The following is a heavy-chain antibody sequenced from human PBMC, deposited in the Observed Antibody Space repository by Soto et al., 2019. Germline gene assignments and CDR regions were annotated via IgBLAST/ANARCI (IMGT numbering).Heavy chain of an antibody. D-gene: IGHD1-26*01. CDR2: ISWDGGST. CDR1: GFTFDDYT. CDR3: AKDISPTRWELLDY. V-gene: IGHV3-43*01. J-gene: IGHJ4*02. Sequence: GALRLSCAASGFTFDDYTMHWVRQAPGKGLEWVSLISWDGGSTYYADSVKGRFTISRDNSKNSLYLQMNSLRTEDTALYYCAKDISPTRWELLDYWGQGTLVTVSS.